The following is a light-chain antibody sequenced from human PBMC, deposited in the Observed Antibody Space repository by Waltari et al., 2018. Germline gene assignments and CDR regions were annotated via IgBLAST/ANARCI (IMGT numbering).Light chain of an antibody. V-gene: IGLV4-69*01. CDR3: HTWDSGSHAWV. Sequence: QLVLTQSPSASASLGASVKLTCTLSSGHINYAIAWHQQQPQKGPRYLMKLNSNGRHTKGDGIPDRFSGSSSGAERYLTISRVQSDDEADYYCHTWDSGSHAWVFGGGTKLTVL. CDR2: LNSNGRH. J-gene: IGLJ3*02. CDR1: SGHINYA.